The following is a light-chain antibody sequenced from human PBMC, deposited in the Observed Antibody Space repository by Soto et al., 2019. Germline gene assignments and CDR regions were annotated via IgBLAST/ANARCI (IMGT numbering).Light chain of an antibody. J-gene: IGKJ1*01. CDR3: QQRYRWPET. Sequence: EIVWTHSPSTLSLSPGERATLSCRASQSVTNFLAWYQQKPGQSPSLLIYNASHRATGIPARFSGSGSGTDFTLTISSLEPEDFAVYYCQQRYRWPETFGQGTKMDIK. V-gene: IGKV3-11*01. CDR1: QSVTNF. CDR2: NAS.